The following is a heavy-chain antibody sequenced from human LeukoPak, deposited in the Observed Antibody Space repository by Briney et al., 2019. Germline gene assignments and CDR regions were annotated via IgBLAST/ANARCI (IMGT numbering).Heavy chain of an antibody. CDR3: ARTYYYDSSGYSGFDY. CDR1: GGSISSGGYY. D-gene: IGHD3-22*01. Sequence: SETLSLTCTVSGGSISSGGYYWSWIRQHPGKGLEWIGYIYYSGSTYYNPSLKSRVTISVDTSKNQFSLKLSSVTAADTAVYYCARTYYYDSSGYSGFDYWGQGTLVTVSS. V-gene: IGHV4-31*03. J-gene: IGHJ4*02. CDR2: IYYSGST.